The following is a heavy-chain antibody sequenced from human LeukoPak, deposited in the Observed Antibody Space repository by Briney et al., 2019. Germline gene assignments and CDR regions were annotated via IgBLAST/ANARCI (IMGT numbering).Heavy chain of an antibody. V-gene: IGHV4-39*01. J-gene: IGHJ6*03. CDR2: IYYSGST. D-gene: IGHD6-13*01. CDR3: ARRSRGSSSWYPNEAYYYMDV. Sequence: SETLSLTCTVSGGSISSSSYYWGWIRQPPGKGLEWIGSIYYSGSTYYNPSLKSRVTISVDTSKNRFSLKLSSVTAADTAVYYCARRSRGSSSWYPNEAYYYMDVWGKGTTVTISS. CDR1: GGSISSSSYY.